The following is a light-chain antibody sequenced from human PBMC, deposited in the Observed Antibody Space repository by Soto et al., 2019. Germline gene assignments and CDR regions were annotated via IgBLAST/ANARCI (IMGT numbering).Light chain of an antibody. Sequence: DIQMTQSPSTLSASVGDGVTITCRASQSIGSWLAWYQHKPGEAPKLLIYDASSLESGVPSRFSGSGSGTEFTLTVSSLQPDDFATYCCHQYASHPSTFGQGTKLEIK. CDR1: QSIGSW. CDR2: DAS. J-gene: IGKJ2*01. V-gene: IGKV1-5*01. CDR3: HQYASHPST.